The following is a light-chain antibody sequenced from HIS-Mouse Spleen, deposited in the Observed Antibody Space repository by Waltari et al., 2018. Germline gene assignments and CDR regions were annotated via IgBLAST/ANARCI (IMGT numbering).Light chain of an antibody. Sequence: QSALTQPASVSGSPGQSITIPCTGTSRDGGSYNLFSWYQQHPGKAPKLMIYEGSKRPSGVSNRFSGSKSGNTASLTISGLQAEDEADYYCCSYAGSSTYVVFGGGTKLTVL. CDR1: SRDGGSYNL. J-gene: IGLJ2*01. V-gene: IGLV2-23*01. CDR2: EGS. CDR3: CSYAGSSTYVV.